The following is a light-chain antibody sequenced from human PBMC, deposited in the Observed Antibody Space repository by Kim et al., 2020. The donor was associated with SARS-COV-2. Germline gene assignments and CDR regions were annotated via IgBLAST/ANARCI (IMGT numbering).Light chain of an antibody. Sequence: DIQMTQSPSTLSASVGDRVTITCRASQSVSSWLAWYQQKPGQAPKLLIYKASSIDSGVPSRFSGSGSGTEFTLTISSLQPDDFATYYCQQYNRYWTFGRGTKVDIK. J-gene: IGKJ1*01. CDR1: QSVSSW. V-gene: IGKV1-5*03. CDR2: KAS. CDR3: QQYNRYWT.